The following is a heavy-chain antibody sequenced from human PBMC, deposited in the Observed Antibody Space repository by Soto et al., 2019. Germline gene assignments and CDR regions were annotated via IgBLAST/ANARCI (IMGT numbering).Heavy chain of an antibody. CDR3: VRDGTKTLRDWFDP. CDR1: GASISGFY. D-gene: IGHD1-1*01. CDR2: IYATVTT. Sequence: PSETLSLTCTVSGASISGFYWSCIRESAGEGLEWIGRIYATVTTDYNPSLKSRVMMSVDTSKKPFSMKLRSVTAADTAVYYCVRDGTKTLRDWFDPWGQGISVTVSS. J-gene: IGHJ5*02. V-gene: IGHV4-4*07.